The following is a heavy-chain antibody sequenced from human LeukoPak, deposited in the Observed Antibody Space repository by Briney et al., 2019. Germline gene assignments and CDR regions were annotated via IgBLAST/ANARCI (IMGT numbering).Heavy chain of an antibody. Sequence: GSLRLSCAASGFTFSSYGMHWVRPAPGKGLGWVAVIWYDGSNKYYADSVKGRFTISRDNSKNTLYLQMNSLRAEDTAVYYCARTKFDYGDYYYYGMDVWGQGTTVTVSS. J-gene: IGHJ6*02. CDR2: IWYDGSNK. D-gene: IGHD4-17*01. CDR1: GFTFSSYG. CDR3: ARTKFDYGDYYYYGMDV. V-gene: IGHV3-33*01.